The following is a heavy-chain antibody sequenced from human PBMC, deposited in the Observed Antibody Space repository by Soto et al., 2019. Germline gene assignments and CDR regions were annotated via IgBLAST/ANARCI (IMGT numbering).Heavy chain of an antibody. CDR3: ARVSGDYDSSGERPYYFDY. CDR2: INHSGST. J-gene: IGHJ4*02. V-gene: IGHV4-34*01. Sequence: SETLSLTCAVYGGSFSGYYWSWIRQPPGKGLEWIGEINHSGSTNYNPSLKSRVTISVDTYKNQFSLKLSSVTAADTAVYYCARVSGDYDSSGERPYYFDYWGQGTLVSVSS. D-gene: IGHD3-22*01. CDR1: GGSFSGYY.